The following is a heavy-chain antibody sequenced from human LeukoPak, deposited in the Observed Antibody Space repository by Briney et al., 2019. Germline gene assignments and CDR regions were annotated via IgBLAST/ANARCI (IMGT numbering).Heavy chain of an antibody. J-gene: IGHJ4*02. CDR2: ISSSSGLM. D-gene: IGHD2-15*01. V-gene: IGHV3-21*01. CDR3: ARQRQGSFDY. CDR1: GFTFSSYS. Sequence: GGSLRLSCAASGFTFSSYSMNWVRQAPGKGLEWVSSISSSSGLMYYADSLKGRFTISRDNANNSLYLQMNSLRDEDTAVFYCARQRQGSFDYWGQGTLVTVSS.